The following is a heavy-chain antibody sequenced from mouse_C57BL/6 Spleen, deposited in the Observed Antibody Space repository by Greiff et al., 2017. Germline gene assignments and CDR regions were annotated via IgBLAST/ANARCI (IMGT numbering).Heavy chain of an antibody. Sequence: VQLVESGAELARPGASVKMSCKASGYTFTSYTMHWVKQRPGQGLEWIGYINPSSGYTKYNQKFKDKATLTADKSSSTAYMQLSSLTSEDSAVYYCARGRGGNFLLDYWGQGTTLTVSS. CDR2: INPSSGYT. CDR1: GYTFTSYT. J-gene: IGHJ2*01. D-gene: IGHD2-1*01. V-gene: IGHV1-4*01. CDR3: ARGRGGNFLLDY.